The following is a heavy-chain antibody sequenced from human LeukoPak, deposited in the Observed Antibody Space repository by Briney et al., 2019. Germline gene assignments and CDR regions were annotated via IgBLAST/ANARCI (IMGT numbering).Heavy chain of an antibody. V-gene: IGHV3-30*03. Sequence: GGSLRLSCAASGFTFSSYGMHWVRQAPGKGLEWVAVISYDGSNKYYADSVKGRFTFSRDNSKNTLYLQMNSLRAEDTAVYYCATTLNIATAAYFWGQGTLVTVSS. CDR3: ATTLNIATAAYF. CDR2: ISYDGSNK. CDR1: GFTFSSYG. J-gene: IGHJ4*02. D-gene: IGHD6-13*01.